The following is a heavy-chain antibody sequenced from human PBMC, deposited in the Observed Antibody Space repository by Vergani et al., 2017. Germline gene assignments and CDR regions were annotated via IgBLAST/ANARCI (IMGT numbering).Heavy chain of an antibody. CDR2: IGTAGDP. V-gene: IGHV3-13*05. CDR1: GFTFSSYD. CDR3: ARGGVDYGSGSYLGY. Sequence: EVQLVESGGGLVQPGGSLRLSCAASGFTFSSYDMHWVRQATGKGLEWVSAIGTAGDPYYPGSVKGRFTISRENAKNSLYLQMNSLRAEDTAVYYCARGGVDYGSGSYLGYWGQGTLVTVSS. D-gene: IGHD3-10*01. J-gene: IGHJ4*02.